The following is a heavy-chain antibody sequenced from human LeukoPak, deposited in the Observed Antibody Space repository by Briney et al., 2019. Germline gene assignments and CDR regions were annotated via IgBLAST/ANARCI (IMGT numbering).Heavy chain of an antibody. V-gene: IGHV1-18*04. CDR3: ASQRRYYDSSGYGSFDY. D-gene: IGHD3-22*01. CDR2: ISAYNGNT. Sequence: ASVKVSCKASGYTFTGYYMHWVRQAPGQGLEWMGWISAYNGNTNYAQKLQGRVTMTTDTSTSTAYMELRSLRSDDTAVYYCASQRRYYDSSGYGSFDYWGQGTLVTVSS. J-gene: IGHJ4*02. CDR1: GYTFTGYY.